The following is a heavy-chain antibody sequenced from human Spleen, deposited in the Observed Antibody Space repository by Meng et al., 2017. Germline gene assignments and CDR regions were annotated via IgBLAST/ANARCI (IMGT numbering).Heavy chain of an antibody. Sequence: VAVQGSGRGRVNPSGALSLTCVVSGGSSSRFDWWSWVRQPPGKGLEWIGEIYHGGDTNYNPSLKSRVTIAIDRSKNQFSLKLSSVTAADTAVYYCASWIYSCGWQWGQGTLVTVSS. CDR1: GGSSSRFDW. D-gene: IGHD6-19*01. CDR2: IYHGGDT. J-gene: IGHJ4*02. CDR3: ASWIYSCGWQ. V-gene: IGHV4/OR15-8*02.